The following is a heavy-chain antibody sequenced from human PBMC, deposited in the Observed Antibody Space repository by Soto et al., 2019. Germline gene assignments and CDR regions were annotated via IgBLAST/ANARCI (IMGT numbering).Heavy chain of an antibody. D-gene: IGHD1-7*01. V-gene: IGHV1-46*01. CDR2: INPSGGST. CDR1: GYTFTSYY. CDR3: ARDRSITGTTSPYYYGMDV. Sequence: EASVKVSCKASGYTFTSYYMHWVRQAPGQGLEWMGIINPSGGSTSYAQKFQGRVTMTRDTSTSTVYMELSSLRSEDTAVYYCARDRSITGTTSPYYYGMDVWGQGTTVTVSS. J-gene: IGHJ6*02.